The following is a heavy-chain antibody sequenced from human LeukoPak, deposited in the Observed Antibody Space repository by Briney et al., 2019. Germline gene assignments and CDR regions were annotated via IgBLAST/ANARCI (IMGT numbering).Heavy chain of an antibody. CDR1: GYTFTGYY. Sequence: SVKVSCKASGYTFTGYYMHWVRQAPGQGLEWMGGIIPIFGTANYAQKFQGRVTITADKSTSTAYMELSSLRSEDTAVYYCARGHYYYYYMDVWGKGTTVTVSS. J-gene: IGHJ6*03. CDR3: ARGHYYYYYMDV. V-gene: IGHV1-69*06. CDR2: IIPIFGTA.